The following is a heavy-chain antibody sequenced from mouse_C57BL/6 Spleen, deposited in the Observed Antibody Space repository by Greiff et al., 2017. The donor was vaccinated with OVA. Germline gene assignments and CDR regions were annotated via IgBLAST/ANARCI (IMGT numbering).Heavy chain of an antibody. CDR1: GYSFTGYY. V-gene: IGHV1-31*01. CDR2: IYPYNGVS. D-gene: IGHD2-4*01. Sequence: VQLQQSGPELVKPGASVKISCKASGYSFTGYYMHWVKQSPGNILDWIGYIYPYNGVSSYNEKFKGKATLTVDKSSSTAYMELSSLTSEDSAVYYCASGGYDYDEGTWFAYWGQGTLVTVSA. CDR3: ASGGYDYDEGTWFAY. J-gene: IGHJ3*01.